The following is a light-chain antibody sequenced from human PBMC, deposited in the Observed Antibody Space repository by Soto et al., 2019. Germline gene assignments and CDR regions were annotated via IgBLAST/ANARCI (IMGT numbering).Light chain of an antibody. Sequence: DIQMTQSPSSLSASVGDRVTITCQASQDIRNYLNWYQQKPGKAPNLLIYDASNLRAGVPSRFSGIGSATEFNFPFSSLQPDDIATYYCQHYDHLPPLSFGGGTKVEIK. CDR1: QDIRNY. J-gene: IGKJ4*01. CDR2: DAS. CDR3: QHYDHLPPLS. V-gene: IGKV1-33*01.